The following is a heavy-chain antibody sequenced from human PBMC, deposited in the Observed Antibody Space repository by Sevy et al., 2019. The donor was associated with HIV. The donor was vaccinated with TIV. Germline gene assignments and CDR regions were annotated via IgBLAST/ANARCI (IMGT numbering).Heavy chain of an antibody. J-gene: IGHJ6*02. D-gene: IGHD3-3*01. CDR2: INPKSGAT. CDR3: ARESYDFWTGPVDYDYGMDV. CDR1: GYTFSDSGYY. V-gene: IGHV1-2*02. Sequence: ASVNVSCKASGYTFSDSGYYVHWVRQAPGQGLEWMGWINPKSGATNYAQKFQGRFTMTRDTSVSTANMELNRLTSDETAVYYCARESYDFWTGPVDYDYGMDVWGQGTTVTVSS.